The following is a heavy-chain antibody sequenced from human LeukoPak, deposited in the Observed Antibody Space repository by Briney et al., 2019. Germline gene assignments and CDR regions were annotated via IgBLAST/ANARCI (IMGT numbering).Heavy chain of an antibody. CDR3: AKDRAKREIQYLDAFDI. D-gene: IGHD4-11*01. Sequence: QSGGSLRLSCAASGFTFSSYGMHWVRQAPGKGLEWVAVISYDGSNKYYADSVKGRFTISRDNSKNTLYLQMNSLRAEDTAVYYCAKDRAKREIQYLDAFDIWGQGTMVTVSS. CDR2: ISYDGSNK. V-gene: IGHV3-30*18. J-gene: IGHJ3*02. CDR1: GFTFSSYG.